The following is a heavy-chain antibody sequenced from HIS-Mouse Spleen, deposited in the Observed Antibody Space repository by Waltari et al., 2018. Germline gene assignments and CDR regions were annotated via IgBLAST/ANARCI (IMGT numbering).Heavy chain of an antibody. V-gene: IGHV3-7*01. CDR2: IKQDGSEK. D-gene: IGHD7-27*01. CDR1: GFTFSSFW. J-gene: IGHJ4*02. Sequence: EVQLVESGGGLAQPGGSLRLPWPASGFTFSSFWMSWPRQAPGKGLEWVANIKQDGSEKYYVDSGKGRFTISRDNAKNSLYLQMNSLRAEDTAVYYCARDGGTGDFDYWGQGTLVTVSS. CDR3: ARDGGTGDFDY.